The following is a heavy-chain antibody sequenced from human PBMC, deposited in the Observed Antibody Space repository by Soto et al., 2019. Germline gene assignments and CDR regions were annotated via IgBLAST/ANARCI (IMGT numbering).Heavy chain of an antibody. CDR1: GFTFSTYW. J-gene: IGHJ4*02. CDR2: INSDGSST. CDR3: ARVAAVAAKPGFDY. V-gene: IGHV3-74*01. Sequence: EVQLVESGGGLVQPGGSLRLSCAASGFTFSTYWMHWVRQAPGKGLVWVSRINSDGSSTSYADSVKGRFTISRDKAKNKLYLQMSSPRAEDTAVYYCARVAAVAAKPGFDYWGQATLVTVSS. D-gene: IGHD6-19*01.